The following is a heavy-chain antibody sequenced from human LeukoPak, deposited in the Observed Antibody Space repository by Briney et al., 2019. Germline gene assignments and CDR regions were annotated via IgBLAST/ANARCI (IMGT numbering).Heavy chain of an antibody. D-gene: IGHD3-22*01. CDR3: AKRGVVIRVILVGFHKEAYYFDS. V-gene: IGHV3-23*01. CDR1: GITLSNYG. Sequence: GGSLRLSCAVSGITLSNYGMTWVRQAPGKGLEWVAGLSGSGGSANYADSVKGRFTISRDNAKNTLYLQMNSLRAEDTAVYFCAKRGVVIRVILVGFHKEAYYFDSWGQGVLVTVSS. CDR2: LSGSGGSA. J-gene: IGHJ4*02.